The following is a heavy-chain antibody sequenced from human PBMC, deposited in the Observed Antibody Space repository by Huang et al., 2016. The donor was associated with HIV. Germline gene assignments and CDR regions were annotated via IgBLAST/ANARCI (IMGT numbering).Heavy chain of an antibody. Sequence: EVQVMESGGGSVQPGGSLRLSCAASGSIFTTYWMTWVRQVPGRVLGWVASIKREGNEKYYEESEKGRFTISRNDTKNSGHGQMNSLRGEDTSVYYCGRDRTNFYDSSGYLGDIDYWGLGTLVTVSS. CDR3: GRDRTNFYDSSGYLGDIDY. J-gene: IGHJ4*02. V-gene: IGHV3-7*01. CDR2: IKREGNEK. CDR1: GSIFTTYW. D-gene: IGHD3-22*01.